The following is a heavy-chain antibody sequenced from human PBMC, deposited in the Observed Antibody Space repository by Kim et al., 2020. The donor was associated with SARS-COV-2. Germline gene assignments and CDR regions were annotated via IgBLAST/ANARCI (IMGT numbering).Heavy chain of an antibody. CDR2: IYPGDSDT. D-gene: IGHD4-17*01. J-gene: IGHJ6*02. CDR3: ARHRTTVTPWGRYYYYYGMDV. V-gene: IGHV5-51*01. Sequence: GESLKISCKGSGYSFTSYWIGWVRQMPGKGLEWMGIIYPGDSDTRYSPSFQGQVTISADKSISTAYLQWSSLKASDTAMYYCARHRTTVTPWGRYYYYYGMDVWGQGTTVTVSS. CDR1: GYSFTSYW.